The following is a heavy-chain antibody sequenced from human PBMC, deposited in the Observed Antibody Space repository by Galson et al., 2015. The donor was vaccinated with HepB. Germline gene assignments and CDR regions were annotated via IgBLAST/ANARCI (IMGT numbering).Heavy chain of an antibody. J-gene: IGHJ6*02. D-gene: IGHD3-22*01. CDR3: ARGPTMYYYDSSGSYYYVGGGEFYYYGLDV. Sequence: SVKVSCKASGYTFTRYGISWLRQAPGQGLEWMGWISDYNGNTNYAQKFQGRVTMTTDTSTRTAYMDLRSLRSDDTAVYYCARGPTMYYYDSSGSYYYVGGGEFYYYGLDVWGQGTTVTVSS. V-gene: IGHV1-18*04. CDR2: ISDYNGNT. CDR1: GYTFTRYG.